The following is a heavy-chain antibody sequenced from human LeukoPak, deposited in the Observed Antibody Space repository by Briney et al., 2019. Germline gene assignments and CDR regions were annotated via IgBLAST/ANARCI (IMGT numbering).Heavy chain of an antibody. CDR1: GYTFTSYG. J-gene: IGHJ4*02. D-gene: IGHD6-19*01. V-gene: IGHV1-18*04. CDR3: ARDIAVAGTPFDY. CDR2: SSAYNGNT. Sequence: ASVTVSFKASGYTFTSYGISWVRQAPGQGQEWMGWSSAYNGNTNYAQKLQGRVTMTTDTSTSTAYMELRSLRSDDTAVYYCARDIAVAGTPFDYWGQGTLVTVSS.